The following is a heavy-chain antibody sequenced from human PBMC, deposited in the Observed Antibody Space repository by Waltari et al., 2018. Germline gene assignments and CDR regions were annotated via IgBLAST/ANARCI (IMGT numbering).Heavy chain of an antibody. CDR2: ISSNGGST. D-gene: IGHD6-19*01. Sequence: EVQLVESGGGLVQPGGSLRLSCAASGFTFRSYAMHWVRQAPGKGLEYVSAISSNGGSTYYADSVKGRFTISRDNSKNTLYLQMGSLRAEDMAVYYCAREDSSGWYDYYGMDVWGQGTTVTVSS. J-gene: IGHJ6*02. V-gene: IGHV3-64*07. CDR1: GFTFRSYA. CDR3: AREDSSGWYDYYGMDV.